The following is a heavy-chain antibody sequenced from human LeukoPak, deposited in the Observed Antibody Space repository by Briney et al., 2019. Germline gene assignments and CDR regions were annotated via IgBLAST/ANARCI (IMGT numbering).Heavy chain of an antibody. CDR3: ARDRGDYYGSGRPYFFDY. J-gene: IGHJ4*02. V-gene: IGHV4-39*07. Sequence: SETLSLTCTVSGGSISSSSYYWGWIRQPPGKGLEWIGSIYYSGSTYCNPSLKSRVTISVDTSKNQFSLKLSSVTAADTAVYYCARDRGDYYGSGRPYFFDYWGQGTLVTVSS. CDR1: GGSISSSSYY. D-gene: IGHD3-10*01. CDR2: IYYSGST.